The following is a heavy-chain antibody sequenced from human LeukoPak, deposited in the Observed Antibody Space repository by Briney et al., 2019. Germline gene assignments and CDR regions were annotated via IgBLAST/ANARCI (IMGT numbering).Heavy chain of an antibody. V-gene: IGHV4-38-2*01. Sequence: SETLSLTCAVYGGSFSGYYWGWIRQPPGKGLEWIGSIYHSGSTYYNPSLKSRVTISVDTSKNQFSLKLSSVTAADTAVYYCARGGYCSSTSCVAFDIWGQGTMVTVSS. CDR3: ARGGYCSSTSCVAFDI. CDR2: IYHSGST. J-gene: IGHJ3*02. D-gene: IGHD2-2*01. CDR1: GGSFSGYY.